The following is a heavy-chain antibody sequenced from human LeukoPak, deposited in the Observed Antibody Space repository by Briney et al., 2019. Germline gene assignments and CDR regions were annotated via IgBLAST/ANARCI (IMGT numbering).Heavy chain of an antibody. Sequence: ASVKVSCKAFGYTFSSYDINWVRQATGQGLEWMGWMNPNSGNTGYAQKFQGRVTMTRNTSISTAYMELSSLRSEDTALYYCARVTHYCGSTSCYTVYYFDYWGQGTLVTVSS. CDR3: ARVTHYCGSTSCYTVYYFDY. V-gene: IGHV1-8*01. D-gene: IGHD2-2*02. CDR2: MNPNSGNT. CDR1: GYTFSSYD. J-gene: IGHJ4*02.